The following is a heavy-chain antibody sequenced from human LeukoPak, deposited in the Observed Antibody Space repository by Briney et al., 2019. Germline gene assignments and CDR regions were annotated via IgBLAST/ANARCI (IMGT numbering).Heavy chain of an antibody. CDR1: GGSISGYY. CDR3: ARGYYLSWFDP. V-gene: IGHV4-34*01. D-gene: IGHD3-10*01. J-gene: IGHJ5*02. CDR2: INHSGST. Sequence: SETLSLTCTVSGGSISGYYWSWIRQPPGKGLEWIGEINHSGSTNYNPSLKSRVTISVDTSKNQFSLRLSSVTAADTAVYYCARGYYLSWFDPWGQGTLVTVSS.